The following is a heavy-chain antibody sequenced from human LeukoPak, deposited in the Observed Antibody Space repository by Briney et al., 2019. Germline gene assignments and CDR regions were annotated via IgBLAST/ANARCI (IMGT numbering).Heavy chain of an antibody. V-gene: IGHV3-33*01. CDR2: IWYDGSNK. J-gene: IGHJ4*02. Sequence: GGSLRLSCAASGFTFSSYGMHWARQAPGKGLEWVAVIWYDGSNKYYADSVKGRFTISRDNSKNTLYLQMNSLRAEDTAVYYCAREAGSLWFGELSYFDYWGQGTLVTVSS. CDR1: GFTFSSYG. D-gene: IGHD3-10*01. CDR3: AREAGSLWFGELSYFDY.